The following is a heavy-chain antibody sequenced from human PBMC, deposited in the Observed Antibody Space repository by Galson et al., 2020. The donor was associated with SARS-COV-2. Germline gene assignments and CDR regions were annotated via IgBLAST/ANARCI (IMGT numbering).Heavy chain of an antibody. CDR3: AKTYCSSTFCPIDY. J-gene: IGHJ4*02. CDR1: GFTFSSYA. CDR2: ISSSGGTT. Sequence: GESLKISCAASGFTFSSYAMSWVRQAPGKGLEWVSAISSSGGTTYGADSVKGRFTISRDNPKNTLFLQMSSLRAEDTAIYYCAKTYCSSTFCPIDYWGQGTLVTVSS. D-gene: IGHD2-2*01. V-gene: IGHV3-23*01.